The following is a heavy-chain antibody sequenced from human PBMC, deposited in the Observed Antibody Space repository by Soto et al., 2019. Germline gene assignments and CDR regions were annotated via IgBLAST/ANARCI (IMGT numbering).Heavy chain of an antibody. CDR1: GFTFITYS. Sequence: PWGALRLSCSSSGFTFITYSMNWLRQAPGKGLEWVSSISTYSTYIYYADSLKGRFTISRDNAKNSLYLQMNSLRAEDTAVYYCARLGFDTSGFYGFDYWGRGTLVTV. J-gene: IGHJ4*02. CDR3: ARLGFDTSGFYGFDY. D-gene: IGHD5-12*01. CDR2: ISTYSTYI. V-gene: IGHV3-21*01.